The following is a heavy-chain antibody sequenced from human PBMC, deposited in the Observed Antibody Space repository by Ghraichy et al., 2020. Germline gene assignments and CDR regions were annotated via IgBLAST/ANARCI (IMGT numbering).Heavy chain of an antibody. J-gene: IGHJ4*02. CDR2: ISYDGSNK. Sequence: GGSLRLSCAASGFTFSSYAMHWVRQAPGKGLEWVAVISYDGSNKYYADSVQGRFTISRDNSKNTLYLQMNSLRAEDTAVYYCARRLGIRGYFDYWGQGTLVTVSS. CDR1: GFTFSSYA. D-gene: IGHD3-16*01. CDR3: ARRLGIRGYFDY. V-gene: IGHV3-30*04.